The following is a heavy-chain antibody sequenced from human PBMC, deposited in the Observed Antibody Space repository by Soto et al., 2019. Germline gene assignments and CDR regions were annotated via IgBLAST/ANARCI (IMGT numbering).Heavy chain of an antibody. D-gene: IGHD4-17*01. Sequence: EVQLVETGGGLIQPGGSLRLSCAASGFTVSSNYMSWVRQAPGKGLEWVSVIYSGGSTYYADSVKGRFTISRDNSKNTLYLQMNSLRAEETAVYYCARDLRRDYGDSDYYYYGMDVLGQGTTVTVSS. V-gene: IGHV3-53*02. CDR3: ARDLRRDYGDSDYYYYGMDV. CDR2: IYSGGST. J-gene: IGHJ6*02. CDR1: GFTVSSNY.